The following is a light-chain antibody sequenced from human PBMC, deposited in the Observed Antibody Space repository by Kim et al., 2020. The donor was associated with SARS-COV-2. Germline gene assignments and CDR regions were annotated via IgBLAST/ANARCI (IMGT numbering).Light chain of an antibody. V-gene: IGLV3-1*01. J-gene: IGLJ3*02. Sequence: GAPGQTASITCSGDKLGDKYACWYQQKPGQSPVLVIYQDSKRPPGIPERFSGSNSGNTATLTISGTQAMDEADYYCQAWDSSTAVFGGGTQLTVL. CDR1: KLGDKY. CDR3: QAWDSSTAV. CDR2: QDS.